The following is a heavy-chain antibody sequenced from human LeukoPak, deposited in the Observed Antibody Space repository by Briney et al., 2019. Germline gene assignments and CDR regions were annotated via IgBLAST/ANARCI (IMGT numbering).Heavy chain of an antibody. V-gene: IGHV4-61*01. D-gene: IGHD6-13*01. CDR2: IYYGGST. CDR3: ARKRAAAGNGIEY. J-gene: IGHJ4*02. CDR1: GGSVSSGIYY. Sequence: PSETLSLTCTVSGGSVSSGIYYWNWIRQPPGKGLEWIGYIYYGGSTNYNPSLKSRVTISLHTSENQFSLDLSSVTAADTAVYYCARKRAAAGNGIEYWGQGTLVTVSS.